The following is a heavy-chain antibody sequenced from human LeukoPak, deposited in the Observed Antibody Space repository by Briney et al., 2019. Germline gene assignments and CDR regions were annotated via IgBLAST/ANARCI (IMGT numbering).Heavy chain of an antibody. CDR2: IYYSGST. D-gene: IGHD6-13*01. CDR1: GGSISSYY. V-gene: IGHV4-59*08. CDR3: ARRGTSRSRYSSSWREDY. Sequence: SETLSLTCTVSGGSISSYYWSWIRQPPGKGLEWIGYIYYSGSTNYNPSLKSRVTISVDTSKNQFSLKLSSVTAADTAVYYCARRGTSRSRYSSSWREDYWGQGTLVTVSS. J-gene: IGHJ4*02.